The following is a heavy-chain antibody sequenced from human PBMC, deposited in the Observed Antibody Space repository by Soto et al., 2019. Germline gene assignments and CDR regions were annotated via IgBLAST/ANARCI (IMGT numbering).Heavy chain of an antibody. Sequence: QVQLVQSGAEVKKPGASVKVSCKASGYTFTSYGISWVRQAPGQGLEWMGWISAYNGNTNYAQKLQGRVTMTTDTPTXTXXXEXXSLRSDDTAVYYCARDPPYSSGWYRTYSSYYGMDVWGQGTTVTVSS. CDR1: GYTFTSYG. CDR3: ARDPPYSSGWYRTYSSYYGMDV. J-gene: IGHJ6*02. D-gene: IGHD6-19*01. V-gene: IGHV1-18*01. CDR2: ISAYNGNT.